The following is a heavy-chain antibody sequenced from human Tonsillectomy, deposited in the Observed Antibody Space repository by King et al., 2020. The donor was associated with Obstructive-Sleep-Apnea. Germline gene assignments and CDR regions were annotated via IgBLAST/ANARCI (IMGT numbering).Heavy chain of an antibody. Sequence: VQLVESGGGLVKPGGSLRLSCAASGFTFSSYSMNWVRQAPGKGLEWVSSISSSSSYIYYADSVKGRFTISRDNAKNSLYLQMNNLRAEDTAVYYCARDRQSMVRGVINYWGQGTLVTVSS. V-gene: IGHV3-21*01. J-gene: IGHJ4*02. D-gene: IGHD3-10*01. CDR2: ISSSSSYI. CDR3: ARDRQSMVRGVINY. CDR1: GFTFSSYS.